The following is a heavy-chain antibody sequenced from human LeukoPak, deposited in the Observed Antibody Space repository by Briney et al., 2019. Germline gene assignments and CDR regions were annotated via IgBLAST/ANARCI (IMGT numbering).Heavy chain of an antibody. CDR3: AKHLNNPGYYYGMDV. D-gene: IGHD1-14*01. J-gene: IGHJ6*02. V-gene: IGHV3-23*01. CDR2: ISGSGGST. Sequence: GVSLRLSCTPSVFTCSIYDVICLRQAPGKGPEWVSAISGSGGSTYYADSVKGRFNISRDNSKNTLYLQMNSLRVEDTAVYFCAKHLNNPGYYYGMDVWGQGTTVTVSS. CDR1: VFTCSIYD.